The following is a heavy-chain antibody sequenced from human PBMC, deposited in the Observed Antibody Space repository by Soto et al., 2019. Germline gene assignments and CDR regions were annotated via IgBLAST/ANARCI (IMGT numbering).Heavy chain of an antibody. CDR1: GDTFMYYA. CDR2: AIPVFGTT. CDR3: PRPYIAASRPTASDL. V-gene: IGHV1-69*01. Sequence: QVQLVQSGAEVRKPGSSVKVSCKASGDTFMYYAFTWVRQAPGQGLEWVGQAIPVFGTTNHAQKFQGRVTFPPDESRSTANMDLSSLRFEDTPVYFCPRPYIAASRPTASDLWGQGTMVTVFS. J-gene: IGHJ3*01. D-gene: IGHD6-13*01.